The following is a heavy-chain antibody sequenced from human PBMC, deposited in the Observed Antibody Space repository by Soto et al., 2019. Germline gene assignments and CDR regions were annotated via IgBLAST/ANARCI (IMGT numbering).Heavy chain of an antibody. D-gene: IGHD2-15*01. CDR3: AAGDIVDNWFDP. CDR2: IVVGSGNT. V-gene: IGHV1-58*02. CDR1: GFTFTSSA. J-gene: IGHJ5*02. Sequence: VASVKVSCKASGFTFTSSAMQWVRQARGQRLEWIGWIVVGSGNTNYAQKFQERVTITRDMSTSTAYMELSSLRSEDTAVYYCAAGDIVDNWFDPWGQGTLVTVSS.